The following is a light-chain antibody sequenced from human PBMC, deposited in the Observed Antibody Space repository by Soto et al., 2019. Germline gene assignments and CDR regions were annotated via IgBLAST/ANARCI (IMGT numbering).Light chain of an antibody. CDR2: AAS. V-gene: IGKV1-6*01. Sequence: ATQLIKSPSSLPPSVGERGTITCRASQGIRNDLGWYQQKPGKAPKLLIYAASSLQSGVPSRFSGSGSGTDFTLTISSLHPEDFATYNCLQDYNYPLTFGQGTKVDIK. J-gene: IGKJ1*01. CDR3: LQDYNYPLT. CDR1: QGIRND.